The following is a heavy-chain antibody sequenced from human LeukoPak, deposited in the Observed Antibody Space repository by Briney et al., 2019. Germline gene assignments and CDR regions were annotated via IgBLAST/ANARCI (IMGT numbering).Heavy chain of an antibody. CDR1: GYTLTELS. CDR2: FDPEDGET. J-gene: IGHJ4*02. CDR3: ARDPRITMVRGVSYFDY. V-gene: IGHV1-24*01. D-gene: IGHD3-10*01. Sequence: GASVKVSCKVSGYTLTELSMHWVRQAPGKGLEWMGGFDPEDGETIYAQKFQGRVTITADESTSTAYMELSSLRSEDTAVYYCARDPRITMVRGVSYFDYWGQGTLVTVSS.